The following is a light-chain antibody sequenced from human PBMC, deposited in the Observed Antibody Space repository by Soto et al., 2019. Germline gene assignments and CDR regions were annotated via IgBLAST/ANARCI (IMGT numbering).Light chain of an antibody. CDR3: QQYVGAGSPIT. J-gene: IGKJ5*01. Sequence: EIVMTQSPATLSVSPGERATLSCRASQSVSSSYLAWYQQKPGQAPRLLIYGASSRATGIPDRFSGSGSGTDFTLTISRLEPEDFAVYYCQQYVGAGSPITFGQGTRLEIK. CDR2: GAS. V-gene: IGKV3-20*01. CDR1: QSVSSSY.